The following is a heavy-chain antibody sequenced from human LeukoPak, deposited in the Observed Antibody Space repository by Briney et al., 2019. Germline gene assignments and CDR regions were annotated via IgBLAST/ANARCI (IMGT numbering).Heavy chain of an antibody. CDR1: GGSISSYY. CDR2: IYYSGST. V-gene: IGHV4-59*01. CDR3: AREVELGNNWFDP. Sequence: NASETLSLTCTVSGGSISSYYWSWIRQPPVKGLEWIGYIYYSGSTNYNPSLKSRVSISVDTSKNQFSLKLSSVTAADTAGYYCAREVELGNNWFDPWGQGTLVTVSS. J-gene: IGHJ5*02. D-gene: IGHD7-27*01.